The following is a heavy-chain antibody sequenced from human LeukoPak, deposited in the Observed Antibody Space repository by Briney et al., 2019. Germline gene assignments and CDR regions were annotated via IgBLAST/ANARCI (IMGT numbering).Heavy chain of an antibody. J-gene: IGHJ4*02. V-gene: IGHV4-30-4*01. Sequence: SETLSLTCTVSGGSISSGDYYWSWTRQPPGKGLEWIGYIYYSGNTYYNPSLKSRVTISVDTSKNQLSLKLSSVTAADTAVYYCARVSVATILDYWGQGTLVTVSS. CDR1: GGSISSGDYY. CDR3: ARVSVATILDY. CDR2: IYYSGNT. D-gene: IGHD5-12*01.